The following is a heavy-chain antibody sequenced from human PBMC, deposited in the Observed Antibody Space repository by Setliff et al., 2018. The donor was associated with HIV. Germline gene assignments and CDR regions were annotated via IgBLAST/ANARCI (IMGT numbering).Heavy chain of an antibody. CDR2: IIPIFGTA. CDR3: ARVFYYSAGSYSLDY. CDR1: GDTFSNYA. Sequence: SVKVSCKASGDTFSNYAISWVRQAPGQGLEWMGGIIPIFGTANYAQKFEGRVTITADKSTSTAYMEVNSRRLEDTAVYYCARVFYYSAGSYSLDYWGQETLVTVSS. V-gene: IGHV1-69*06. J-gene: IGHJ4*01. D-gene: IGHD3-10*01.